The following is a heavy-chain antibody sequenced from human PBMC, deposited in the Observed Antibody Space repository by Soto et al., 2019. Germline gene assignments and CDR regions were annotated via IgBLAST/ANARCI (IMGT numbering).Heavy chain of an antibody. V-gene: IGHV1-69*02. J-gene: IGHJ4*02. CDR1: GGTFSSYT. CDR2: IIPILGIA. D-gene: IGHD2-15*01. CDR3: ARSCSGGSCGY. Sequence: QVQLVQSGAEVKKPVSSVKVSCKASGGTFSSYTISWVRQAPGQGLEWMGRIIPILGIANYAQKFQGRVTITADKSTSTAYMELSSLRSEDTAVYYCARSCSGGSCGYWGQGTLVTVSS.